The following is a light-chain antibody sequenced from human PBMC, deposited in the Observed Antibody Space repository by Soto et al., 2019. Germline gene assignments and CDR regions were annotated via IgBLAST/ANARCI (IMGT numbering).Light chain of an antibody. CDR1: QSVSSN. J-gene: IGKJ4*01. CDR3: QQYNNWPLT. V-gene: IGKV3-15*01. CDR2: GAS. Sequence: EIVMTQSPATLSVSPGERATLSCRASQSVSSNLAWYQQKPGQAPRLLIYGASTRATGISDRFSGSGSGTEVTLTISSLQSEDFAVYYCQQYNNWPLTFGGGTKVELK.